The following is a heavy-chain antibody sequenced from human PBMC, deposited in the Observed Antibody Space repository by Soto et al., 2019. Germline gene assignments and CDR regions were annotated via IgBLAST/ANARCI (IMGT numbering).Heavy chain of an antibody. CDR3: ARLEGLATISYYFDF. V-gene: IGHV4-34*01. CDR2: INHSGST. CDR1: GGSFSGYY. Sequence: PSETLSLTCAVYGGSFSGYYWSWIRQPPGKGLEWIGEINHSGSTNYNPSLKTRVTISVDKSKSQFSLKLSSVTAADSAVYFCARLEGLATISYYFDFWGPGALVTVSS. J-gene: IGHJ4*02. D-gene: IGHD3-9*01.